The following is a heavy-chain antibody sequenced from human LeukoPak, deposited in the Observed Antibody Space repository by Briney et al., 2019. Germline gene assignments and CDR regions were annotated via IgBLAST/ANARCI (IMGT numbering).Heavy chain of an antibody. Sequence: ASVEVSCKASGYIFTSYGINWVRQATGQRLEWLGWMSPNSGNTGYAQNFQGRVTMTRSTALSTAYMELSSLKSDDTAVYYCTRGPPNWGYDFWGQGTLVTVSS. J-gene: IGHJ4*02. CDR2: MSPNSGNT. D-gene: IGHD3/OR15-3a*01. V-gene: IGHV1-8*01. CDR3: TRGPPNWGYDF. CDR1: GYIFTSYG.